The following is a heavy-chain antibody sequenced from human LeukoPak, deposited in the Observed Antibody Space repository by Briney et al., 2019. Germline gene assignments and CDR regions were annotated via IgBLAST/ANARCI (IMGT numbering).Heavy chain of an antibody. V-gene: IGHV3-21*06. J-gene: IGHJ4*02. CDR3: ARAGTCSSTSCDGGIEY. Sequence: PGGSLRLSCAASGFAFSSYNMKWVRQAPEKGLEWVSFISTTSTYIYYADSVKGRFTVSRDNSKNLLYLQMDSLRVEDTAVYYCARAGTCSSTSCDGGIEYWGQGTLVTVSS. CDR2: ISTTSTYI. CDR1: GFAFSSYN. D-gene: IGHD2-2*01.